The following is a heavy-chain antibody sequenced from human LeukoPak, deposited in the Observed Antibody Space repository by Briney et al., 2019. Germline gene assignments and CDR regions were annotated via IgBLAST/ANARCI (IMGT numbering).Heavy chain of an antibody. CDR1: GFTFSSYS. Sequence: PGGSLRLSCAASGFTFSSYSMNWVRQAPGKGLEWVSSISSSSSYIYYADSVKGRFTISRDNAKNSLYLQMNSVRAEDTAVYYCAGSIGDFWSGYYAYYYYYGMDVWGQGTTVTVSS. V-gene: IGHV3-21*01. J-gene: IGHJ6*02. CDR2: ISSSSSYI. D-gene: IGHD3-3*01. CDR3: AGSIGDFWSGYYAYYYYYGMDV.